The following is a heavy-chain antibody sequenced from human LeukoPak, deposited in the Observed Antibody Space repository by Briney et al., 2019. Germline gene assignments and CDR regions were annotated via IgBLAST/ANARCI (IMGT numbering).Heavy chain of an antibody. D-gene: IGHD5-24*01. CDR2: ISSNGDST. Sequence: GGSLRLSCAASGFSFNTYAMHWARQAPGKGLEYVSAISSNGDSTYYANSVKGRFTISRDNSKKTLFLQMGSLRAEDMAVYYCVKDSGGDAYNDYFDSWGQGTLVTVSS. V-gene: IGHV3-64*01. CDR3: VKDSGGDAYNDYFDS. J-gene: IGHJ4*02. CDR1: GFSFNTYA.